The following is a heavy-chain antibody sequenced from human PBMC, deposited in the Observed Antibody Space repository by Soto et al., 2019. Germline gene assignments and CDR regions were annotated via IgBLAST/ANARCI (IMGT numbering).Heavy chain of an antibody. V-gene: IGHV4-59*01. Sequence: SDTLSLTCTVSGGSISSYYWSWIRQPPGKGLEWIGYIYYSGSTNYNPSLKSRVTISVDTSKNQFSLKLSSVTAADTAVYYCARVWGGAFDIWGQGTMVTV. CDR2: IYYSGST. D-gene: IGHD3-10*01. CDR3: ARVWGGAFDI. J-gene: IGHJ3*02. CDR1: GGSISSYY.